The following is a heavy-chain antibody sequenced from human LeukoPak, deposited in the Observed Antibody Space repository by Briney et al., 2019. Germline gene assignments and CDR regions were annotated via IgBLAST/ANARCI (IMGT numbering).Heavy chain of an antibody. Sequence: PGGSLRLSCAASGFNFSDSHINWVRQAPGKGLEWVSFISSSSSYIYYADSVKGRSTISRDNSKNTLYLQMNSLRAEDTAVYYCAKDLYRGWPLDAFDIWGQGTMVTVSS. D-gene: IGHD6-19*01. CDR3: AKDLYRGWPLDAFDI. J-gene: IGHJ3*02. CDR2: ISSSSSYI. V-gene: IGHV3-21*01. CDR1: GFNFSDSH.